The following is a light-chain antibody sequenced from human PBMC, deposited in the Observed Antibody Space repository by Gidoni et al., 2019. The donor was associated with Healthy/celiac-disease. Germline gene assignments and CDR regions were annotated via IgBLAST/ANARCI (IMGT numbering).Light chain of an antibody. CDR2: DAS. V-gene: IGKV1-33*01. Sequence: DTQMTQSPSSLSASVGDGVTITCQASQDISNYLNWYQQKPGKGPKLLIYDASNLETGVPSRFRGSGCGRDFTFNISSLQPEDVAAYYCEQYDKLPCTFGQGTKLEIK. J-gene: IGKJ2*02. CDR3: EQYDKLPCT. CDR1: QDISNY.